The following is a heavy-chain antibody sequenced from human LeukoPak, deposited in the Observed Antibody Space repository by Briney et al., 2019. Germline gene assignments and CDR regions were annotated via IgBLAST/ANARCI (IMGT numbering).Heavy chain of an antibody. D-gene: IGHD2-21*02. J-gene: IGHJ4*02. V-gene: IGHV3-23*01. Sequence: TGGSLRLSCAASGFTFSSYAMSWVRQAPGKGLEWVSDISGSGDSTYYADSVKGRFTISRDNFKNTLYLQMNSLRAEDTALYYCAKSFNCGGDCWSYFDYWGQGTLVTVSS. CDR2: ISGSGDST. CDR1: GFTFSSYA. CDR3: AKSFNCGGDCWSYFDY.